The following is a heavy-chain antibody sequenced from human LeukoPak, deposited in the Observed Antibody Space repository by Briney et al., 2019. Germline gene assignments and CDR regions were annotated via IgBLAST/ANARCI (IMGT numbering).Heavy chain of an antibody. D-gene: IGHD6-25*01. J-gene: IGHJ4*02. CDR2: INHNGNVN. CDR3: ASSGY. Sequence: GGSLRLSCAASGFTFSSYWMNWARQAPGKGLEWVASINHNGNVNYYVDSVKGRFTISRDNAKNSLYLQMSNLRAEDTAVYYCASSGYWGQGTLVTVSS. CDR1: GFTFSSYW. V-gene: IGHV3-7*03.